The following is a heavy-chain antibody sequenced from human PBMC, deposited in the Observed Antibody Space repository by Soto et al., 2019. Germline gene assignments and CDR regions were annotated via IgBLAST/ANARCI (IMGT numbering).Heavy chain of an antibody. Sequence: GVSLRLSCTASGFPFSECVMSWVRTAPGKGLEWLAYITIRTGNVLYADSVRGRFTISADNAENSVILQMNSLRDEDSAVYFCVRDRDLYRDMFHADLWGQGTLVTVSS. CDR3: VRDRDLYRDMFHADL. J-gene: IGHJ4*01. CDR2: ITIRTGNV. D-gene: IGHD3-10*02. CDR1: GFPFSECV. V-gene: IGHV3-48*02.